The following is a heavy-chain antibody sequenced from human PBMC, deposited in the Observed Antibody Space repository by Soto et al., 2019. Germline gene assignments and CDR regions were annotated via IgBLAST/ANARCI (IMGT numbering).Heavy chain of an antibody. J-gene: IGHJ5*02. CDR2: IKQDGSEK. CDR3: ARFWSDVLRYFDWLPISGWFDP. CDR1: GFTFSSYW. V-gene: IGHV3-7*01. Sequence: QPGGSLRLSCAASGFTFSSYWMSWVRQAPGKGLEWVANIKQDGSEKYYVDSVKGRFTISRDNAKNSLYLQMNSLRAEDTAVYYCARFWSDVLRYFDWLPISGWFDPWGQRTLVTVSS. D-gene: IGHD3-9*01.